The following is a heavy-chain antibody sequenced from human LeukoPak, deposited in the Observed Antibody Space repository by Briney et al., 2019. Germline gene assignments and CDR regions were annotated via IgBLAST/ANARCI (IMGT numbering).Heavy chain of an antibody. V-gene: IGHV4-39*07. CDR3: ATDNSYGSGSYYT. J-gene: IGHJ4*02. Sequence: SETLSLTCTVSGGSISSSSYYWGWIRQPPGKGLEWIGSIYYSGSTYYNPSLKSRVTISVDTSKNQFSLKLSSVTAADTAVYYCATDNSYGSGSYYTWGQGTLVTVSS. D-gene: IGHD3-10*01. CDR2: IYYSGST. CDR1: GGSISSSSYY.